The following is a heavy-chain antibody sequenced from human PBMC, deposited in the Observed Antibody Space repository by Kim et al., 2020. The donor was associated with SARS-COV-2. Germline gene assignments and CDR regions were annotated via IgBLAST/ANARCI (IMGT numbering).Heavy chain of an antibody. CDR2: IHYSGTT. CDR3: ARPQFCTSTSCSGKGWFDP. CDR1: GGSISSSSYY. V-gene: IGHV4-39*01. Sequence: SETLSLTCTVSGGSISSSSYYWGWIRQPPGKGLEWIGNIHYSGTTYYIPSLKSRVTISVDTSKNQFSLKLNSVTAADTAVYYCARPQFCTSTSCSGKGWFDPWGQGTLVTVSS. J-gene: IGHJ5*02. D-gene: IGHD2-2*01.